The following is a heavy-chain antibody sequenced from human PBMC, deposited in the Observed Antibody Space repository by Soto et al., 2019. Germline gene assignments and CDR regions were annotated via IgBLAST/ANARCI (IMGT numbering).Heavy chain of an antibody. CDR3: ARIVEDYDILTGYSTYYYGMDV. CDR2: INHSGST. Sequence: SETLSLTCAVYGESFSDYYWSWIRQPPGKGLEWIGEINHSGSTNYNPSLKSRVTISVDTSKNQFSLKLSSVTAADAAVYYCARIVEDYDILTGYSTYYYGMDVWGQGTTVTVSS. D-gene: IGHD3-9*01. CDR1: GESFSDYY. V-gene: IGHV4-34*01. J-gene: IGHJ6*02.